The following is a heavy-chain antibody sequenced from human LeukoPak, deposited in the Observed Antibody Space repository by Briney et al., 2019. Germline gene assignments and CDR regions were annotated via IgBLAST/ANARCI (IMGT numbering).Heavy chain of an antibody. V-gene: IGHV3-23*01. CDR1: GFTFSSYA. D-gene: IGHD2-2*01. CDR2: ISGSGGST. Sequence: GGSLRLSCAASGFTFSSYAMSWVRQAPGKGLEWVSAISGSGGSTYYADSVKGRFTISRDNSKNTLYLQMNSLRAEDTAVYYCAKRQPTVVPAAMEFDYWGQGTLVTVSS. CDR3: AKRQPTVVPAAMEFDY. J-gene: IGHJ4*02.